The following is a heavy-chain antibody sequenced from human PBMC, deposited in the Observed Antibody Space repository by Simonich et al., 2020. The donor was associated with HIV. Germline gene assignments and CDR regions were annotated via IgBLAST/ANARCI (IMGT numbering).Heavy chain of an antibody. V-gene: IGHV1-2*02. Sequence: QVQLVQSGAEVKKPGASVKVSCKASGYTFTDYNIHWVRQAPGQGLEWMGRVNPNSGGTDYQQKFQGRVTMTRDKSITPAYMALSRLRSDDTAFYYCATHGPGSYSSALDIWGQGTMVTVSS. J-gene: IGHJ3*02. D-gene: IGHD1-26*01. CDR3: ATHGPGSYSSALDI. CDR2: VNPNSGGT. CDR1: GYTFTDYN.